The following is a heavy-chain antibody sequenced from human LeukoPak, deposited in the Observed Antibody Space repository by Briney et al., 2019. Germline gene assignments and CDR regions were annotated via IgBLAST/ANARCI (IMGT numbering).Heavy chain of an antibody. V-gene: IGHV3-23*01. J-gene: IGHJ4*02. CDR2: ISSSSADK. CDR1: GFSFTTYA. Sequence: GGSLRLSCEASGFSFTTYAMSWVRQAPGKGLEWVSGISSSSADKHYADSVKGRFRVSRDNSKSTLYLEMNSLRTEDTAFYFCASGTYRLGDYWGQGTLVAVSS. D-gene: IGHD3-10*01. CDR3: ASGTYRLGDY.